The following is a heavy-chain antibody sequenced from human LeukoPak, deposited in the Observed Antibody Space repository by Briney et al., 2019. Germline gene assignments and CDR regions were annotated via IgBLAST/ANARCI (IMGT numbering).Heavy chain of an antibody. V-gene: IGHV4-30-4*08. J-gene: IGHJ5*02. D-gene: IGHD3-22*01. CDR3: AVVITRGWFDP. CDR1: GGSISSGDYY. Sequence: SQTLSLTCTVSGGSISSGDYYWSWIRQLPGKGLEWIGYIYYSGSTYYNPSLKSRVTISVDTSKNQFSLKLSSVTAADTAVYYCAVVITRGWFDPWGQGTLVTVSS. CDR2: IYYSGST.